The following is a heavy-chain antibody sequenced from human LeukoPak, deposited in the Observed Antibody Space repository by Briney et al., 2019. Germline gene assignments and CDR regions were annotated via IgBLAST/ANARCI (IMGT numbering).Heavy chain of an antibody. V-gene: IGHV7-4-1*02. D-gene: IGHD3-22*01. CDR2: INTNTGNP. Sequence: ASVKVSCKASVYSFTTYSMNWVRQVPGPGLKWLGWINTNTGNPTYTQGFTGRFVLSLDTSVSTAYLKISSLTAEDTAVYYCVLGSGSPNAFDIWGQGTMVTVSS. CDR3: VLGSGSPNAFDI. J-gene: IGHJ3*02. CDR1: VYSFTTYS.